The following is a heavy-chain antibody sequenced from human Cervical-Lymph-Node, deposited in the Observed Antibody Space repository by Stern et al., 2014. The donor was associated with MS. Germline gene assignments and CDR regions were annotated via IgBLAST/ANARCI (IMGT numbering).Heavy chain of an antibody. CDR3: ARHDQFLGGMDV. CDR2: VYYTGTP. J-gene: IGHJ6*02. V-gene: IGHV4-39*01. Sequence: QLQLQESGPGLVKPSETLSLTCTVSGASVSSGSYYWGWIRQSPGKRLEWIGYVYYTGTPYSNPSLSSRVTISLDTSNNPFFLTLPSVTATDTAVYYCARHDQFLGGMDVWGQGTTVTVSS. CDR1: GASVSSGSYY. D-gene: IGHD3-3*01.